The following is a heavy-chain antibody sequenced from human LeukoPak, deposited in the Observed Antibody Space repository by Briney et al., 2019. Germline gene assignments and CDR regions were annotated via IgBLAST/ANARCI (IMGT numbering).Heavy chain of an antibody. Sequence: PSETLSLTCTVSGDSISNGVKYWSWIRQHPGRGLEWNGYIYHSGRSYYNPSLKSRITMSVDTSKNQFSLNLSSVTAADTAVYYCARDQVECTGGTCQSRVGFDFWGQGTLVTVSS. D-gene: IGHD2-8*02. CDR3: ARDQVECTGGTCQSRVGFDF. CDR1: GDSISNGVKY. V-gene: IGHV4-31*03. J-gene: IGHJ4*02. CDR2: IYHSGRS.